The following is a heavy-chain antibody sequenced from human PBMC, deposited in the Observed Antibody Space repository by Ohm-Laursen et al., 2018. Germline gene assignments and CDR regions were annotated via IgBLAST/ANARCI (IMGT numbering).Heavy chain of an antibody. Sequence: GSLRLSCSASGFNFGAHNMDWVRQAPGKGLEWVSSISFSGSHIYYADSVKGRFTISRDNAKNSLYLQMNSLRAEDTAVYYCARDSSGSGGDSDYWGQGTLVTVSS. V-gene: IGHV3-21*04. CDR1: GFNFGAHN. J-gene: IGHJ4*02. CDR3: ARDSSGSGGDSDY. CDR2: ISFSGSHI. D-gene: IGHD3-10*01.